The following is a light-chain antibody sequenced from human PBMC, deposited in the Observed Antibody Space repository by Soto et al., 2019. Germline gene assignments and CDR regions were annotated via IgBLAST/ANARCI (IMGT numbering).Light chain of an antibody. CDR2: GAS. CDR1: HDITNY. V-gene: IGKV1-33*01. Sequence: DIQMTQSPSSLSASVGDRVTITCQASHDITNYINWYQQKPGKGPRLLIYGASNLETGVPSRFSGSGFGTDFSFTISSLQPEDFATYYCQQYDSLPTFGGGTKVE. CDR3: QQYDSLPT. J-gene: IGKJ4*01.